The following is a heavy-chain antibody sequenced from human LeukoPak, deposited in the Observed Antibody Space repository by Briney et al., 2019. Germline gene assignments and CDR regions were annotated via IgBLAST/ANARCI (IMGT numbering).Heavy chain of an antibody. V-gene: IGHV4-4*07. Sequence: TLSLTCTVSGGAISSCHWSWIRQPAGKGLELIGRIYTSWSTNYNPSLKSQVTMSVYTSKNQFSLKLSSVTAADTAVYYCAREPLCSTRTGVFDPWGQGTLVTVSS. CDR2: IYTSWST. J-gene: IGHJ5*02. CDR3: AREPLCSTRTGVFDP. D-gene: IGHD1-14*01. CDR1: GGAISSCH.